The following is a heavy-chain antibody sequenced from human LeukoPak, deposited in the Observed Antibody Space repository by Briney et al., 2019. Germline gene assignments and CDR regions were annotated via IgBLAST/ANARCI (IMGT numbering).Heavy chain of an antibody. CDR2: IYYSGST. CDR1: GGSISSGSYY. CDR3: EYELLRYFPAT. J-gene: IGHJ5*02. V-gene: IGHV4-39*01. Sequence: SETLSLTCTVSGGSISSGSYYWSWIRQPAGKGLEWIGSIYYSGSTYYNPSLKSRVTISVDTSKNQFSLKLSSVTAADTAVYYCEYELLRYFPATWGQGTLVTVSS. D-gene: IGHD3-9*01.